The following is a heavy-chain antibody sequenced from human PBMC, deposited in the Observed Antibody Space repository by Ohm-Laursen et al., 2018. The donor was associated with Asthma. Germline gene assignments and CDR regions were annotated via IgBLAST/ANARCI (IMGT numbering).Heavy chain of an antibody. CDR1: GFTFSSYG. D-gene: IGHD1-14*01. CDR3: ARCHKKVDHEGAY. J-gene: IGHJ4*02. CDR2: ISYDGRNK. Sequence: SLRLSCAASGFTFSSYGMHWVRQAPGKGLEWVAVISYDGRNKYYGDSVKGRFTISRDNAKNSLYLQMNSLRVEDTAVYYCARCHKKVDHEGAYWGQGILVTVSS. V-gene: IGHV3-33*05.